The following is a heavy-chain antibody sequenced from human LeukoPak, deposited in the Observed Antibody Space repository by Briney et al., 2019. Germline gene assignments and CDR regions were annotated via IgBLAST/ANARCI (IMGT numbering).Heavy chain of an antibody. CDR3: ARREGTMPGAGPFDP. J-gene: IGHJ5*02. Sequence: ASVKVSCKASGYTFAGYYMHWVRQAPGQELEWMGWVNPNSGDTDYAQKFQGRVTMTRDTSISTAYMELSSLTSDDTAVYYCARREGTMPGAGPFDPWGQGTLVTVSS. D-gene: IGHD6-19*01. CDR2: VNPNSGDT. CDR1: GYTFAGYY. V-gene: IGHV1-2*02.